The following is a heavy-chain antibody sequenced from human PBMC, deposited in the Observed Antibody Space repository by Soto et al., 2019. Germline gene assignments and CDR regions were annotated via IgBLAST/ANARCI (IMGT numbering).Heavy chain of an antibody. CDR1: GGTFSSYT. CDR3: ARDGQWPGHAFDI. Sequence: SVKVSCKASGGTFSSYTISWVRQAPGQGLEWMGRIIPILGIANYAQKFQGRVTITADKSTSTAYMELSSLRSEDTAVYYCARDGQWPGHAFDIWGQGTMVTVSS. V-gene: IGHV1-69*04. J-gene: IGHJ3*02. CDR2: IIPILGIA. D-gene: IGHD6-19*01.